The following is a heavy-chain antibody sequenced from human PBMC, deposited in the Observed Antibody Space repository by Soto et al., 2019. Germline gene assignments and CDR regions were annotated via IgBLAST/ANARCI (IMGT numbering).Heavy chain of an antibody. CDR3: ARDGEYCSGTSRYGDPDY. CDR2: IIPILGIA. CDR1: GGTFSTYT. Sequence: QVQLVQSGAEVKKPGSSVKVSCKASGGTFSTYTFSWVRQAPGQGLEWMGRIIPILGIANYAQRFQGRVTMTADKSKSRAYSELISVGSEDTAVYYCARDGEYCSGTSRYGDPDYWGRGTLVTVSS. V-gene: IGHV1-69*08. J-gene: IGHJ4*02. D-gene: IGHD2-2*01.